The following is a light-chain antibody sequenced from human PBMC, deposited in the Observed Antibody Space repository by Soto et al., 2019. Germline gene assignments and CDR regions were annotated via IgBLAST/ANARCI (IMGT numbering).Light chain of an antibody. Sequence: EIVLTQSPATLSLSPGERATLSCWASQSVANYLAWYQQKPGLPPRLLIYEASNRVIGIPARFSGSGSGTDFTLTISSLEPEDFGVYYCQQRWHWPSNTFGQGTRLEI. CDR1: QSVANY. V-gene: IGKV3-11*01. CDR2: EAS. J-gene: IGKJ5*01. CDR3: QQRWHWPSNT.